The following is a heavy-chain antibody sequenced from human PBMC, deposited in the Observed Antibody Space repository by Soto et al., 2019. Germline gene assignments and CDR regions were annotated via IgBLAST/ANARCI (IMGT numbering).Heavy chain of an antibody. CDR3: AKDLEIVVVRNAFDI. CDR1: GFTFSSYG. J-gene: IGHJ3*02. V-gene: IGHV3-30*18. Sequence: EGSLRLSCAASGFTFSSYGMHWVRQAPGKGLEWVAVISYDGSNKYYADSVKGRFTISRDNSKNTLYLQMNSLRAEDTAVYYCAKDLEIVVVRNAFDIWGQGTMVTVSS. D-gene: IGHD3-22*01. CDR2: ISYDGSNK.